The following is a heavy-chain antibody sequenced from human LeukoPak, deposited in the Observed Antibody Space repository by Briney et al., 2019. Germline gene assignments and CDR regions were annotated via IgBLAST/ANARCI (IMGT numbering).Heavy chain of an antibody. J-gene: IGHJ5*02. D-gene: IGHD3-22*01. V-gene: IGHV3-21*01. CDR3: AREGLDSSGYYGGWFDP. CDR1: GFTFSSYS. CDR2: ISSSSSYI. Sequence: PGGSLRLSCAASGFTFSSYSMNWVRQAPGKGLEWVSSISSSSSYIYYADSVKGRFTISRDNAKNSLYLQMNSLRAEDTAVYYCAREGLDSSGYYGGWFDPWGQGTLVTVSS.